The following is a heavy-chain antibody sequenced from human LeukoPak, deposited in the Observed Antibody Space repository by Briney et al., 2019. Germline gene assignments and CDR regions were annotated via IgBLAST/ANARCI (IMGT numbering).Heavy chain of an antibody. CDR3: AKDGQAFNSNWDYFDS. J-gene: IGHJ4*02. CDR1: GFTFSTFA. V-gene: IGHV3-23*01. D-gene: IGHD7-27*01. Sequence: GGSLRLSCVASGFTFSTFAMSWVRQAPGKGLEWVSGIGNTETYYADSVKGRFTISGDNSKNTIYLHMNNLRAEDTALYYCAKDGQAFNSNWDYFDSWGQGTLVTVSS. CDR2: IGNTET.